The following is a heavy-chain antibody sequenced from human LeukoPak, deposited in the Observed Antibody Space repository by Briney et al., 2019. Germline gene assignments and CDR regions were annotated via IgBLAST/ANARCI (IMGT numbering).Heavy chain of an antibody. CDR3: ARVTAITMVRGVIVQPPDY. V-gene: IGHV3-21*01. D-gene: IGHD3-10*01. CDR1: GFTFSSYS. J-gene: IGHJ4*02. Sequence: GGSPRLSCAASGFTFSSYSMNWVRQAPGKGLGWVSSISSSSSYIYYADSVKGRFTISRDNAKNSLYLQMNSLRAEDTAVYYCARVTAITMVRGVIVQPPDYWGQGTLVTVSS. CDR2: ISSSSSYI.